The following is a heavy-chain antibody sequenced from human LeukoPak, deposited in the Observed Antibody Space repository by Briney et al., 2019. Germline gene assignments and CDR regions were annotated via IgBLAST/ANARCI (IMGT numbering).Heavy chain of an antibody. Sequence: PESSLRLSCAASGFTFSSNVMHWVRQAPGKGLEWVALIWYDGSIKYYADSVKGRFTISRDNSKSTLYLQMSSLRAEDTAVYYCAKEELLSGNGIDYWGQGTLVTVSS. CDR1: GFTFSSNV. CDR3: AKEELLSGNGIDY. D-gene: IGHD3-3*01. CDR2: IWYDGSIK. J-gene: IGHJ4*02. V-gene: IGHV3-33*06.